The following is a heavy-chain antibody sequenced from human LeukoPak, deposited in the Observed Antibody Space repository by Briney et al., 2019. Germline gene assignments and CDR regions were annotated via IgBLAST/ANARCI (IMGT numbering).Heavy chain of an antibody. CDR2: INVSGGRT. Sequence: AAAKVSCKASGYTFTSYYMHWVRQAPGQGLEWMGIINVSGGRTSYAQKFQDRVTMTRDTSTSTVYMGLSSLRSEDTAVHYCARGHVDTAMVGFDYWGQGTLVNVPP. J-gene: IGHJ4*02. CDR1: GYTFTSYY. CDR3: ARGHVDTAMVGFDY. V-gene: IGHV1-46*01. D-gene: IGHD5-18*01.